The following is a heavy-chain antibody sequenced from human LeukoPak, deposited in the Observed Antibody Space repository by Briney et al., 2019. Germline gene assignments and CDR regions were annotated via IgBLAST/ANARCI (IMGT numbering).Heavy chain of an antibody. Sequence: GGSLRLSCAASGFSFSTYGMFWVRQAPGKGLEWVGVISYDGSNQYYADSVKGRFTISRDNSKNTLYLQMDTLRAEDTAVYYCAKGDFWNGLGEYFLYWGQGTLVTLSS. CDR2: ISYDGSNQ. V-gene: IGHV3-33*05. D-gene: IGHD3-3*01. CDR1: GFSFSTYG. CDR3: AKGDFWNGLGEYFLY. J-gene: IGHJ1*01.